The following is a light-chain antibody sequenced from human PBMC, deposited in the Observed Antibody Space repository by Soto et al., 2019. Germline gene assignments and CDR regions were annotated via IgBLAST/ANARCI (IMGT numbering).Light chain of an antibody. J-gene: IGKJ1*01. V-gene: IGKV1-5*03. CDR2: QAS. CDR1: QSTSSY. CDR3: QQYSSHST. Sequence: DIQMTQSPSTLSASVGDRVTIGCRASQSTSSYLAWYQQKPGKAPKLLIYQASSLENGVPSRFSGSGSGTEFSLTISSLQPDDFATYYCQQYSSHSTFGQGTKVDIK.